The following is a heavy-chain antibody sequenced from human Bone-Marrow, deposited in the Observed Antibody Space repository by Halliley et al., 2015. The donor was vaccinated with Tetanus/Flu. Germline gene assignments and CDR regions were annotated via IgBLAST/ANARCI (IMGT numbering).Heavy chain of an antibody. V-gene: IGHV3-33*03. CDR2: IWDDESKK. D-gene: IGHD3-22*01. CDR1: GFTFSSYG. CDR3: AGAYYAGWFAQ. Sequence: SLRLSCAASGFTFSSYGMHWVRQAPGKGLEWVAVIWDDESKKSYAESVKGRFTISRDNSNNMLYLQMNSLRADDTAIYYCAGAYYAGWFAQWGQGTLVTVSS. J-gene: IGHJ5*02.